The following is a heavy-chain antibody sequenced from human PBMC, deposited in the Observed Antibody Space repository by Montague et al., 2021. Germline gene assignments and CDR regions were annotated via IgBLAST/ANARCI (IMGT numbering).Heavy chain of an antibody. Sequence: SLRLSCAASGFTFSSYTINWVRQALGKGLEWVSSISSSSLYIDYADSVKGRFTISRDDAKNSLYLQMNSLRAEDTAVYYCASSPYSSAWPYYFDHWGQGTLVTVSS. J-gene: IGHJ4*02. D-gene: IGHD6-19*01. CDR1: GFTFSSYT. CDR3: ASSPYSSAWPYYFDH. V-gene: IGHV3-21*01. CDR2: ISSSSLYI.